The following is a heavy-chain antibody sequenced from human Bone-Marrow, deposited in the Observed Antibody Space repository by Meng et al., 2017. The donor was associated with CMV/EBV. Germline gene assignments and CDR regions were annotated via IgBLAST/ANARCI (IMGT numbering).Heavy chain of an antibody. J-gene: IGHJ6*01. CDR2: ISSSSSYI. D-gene: IGHD2-15*01. V-gene: IGHV3-21*01. CDR3: ARALVVVAASIYYYYGMDV. Sequence: GGSLRLSCAASGFTFSSYSMNWVRQAPGKGLEWVSSISSSSSYIYYADSVKGRFTISRDNAKNSLYLQMNSLRAEDTAVYYCARALVVVAASIYYYYGMDVWGQGTTVTVFS. CDR1: GFTFSSYS.